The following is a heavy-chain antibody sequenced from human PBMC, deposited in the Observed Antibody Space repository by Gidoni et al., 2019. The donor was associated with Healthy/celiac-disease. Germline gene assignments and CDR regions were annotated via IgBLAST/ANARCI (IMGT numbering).Heavy chain of an antibody. CDR2: ISGSGGST. V-gene: IGHV3-23*01. Sequence: EVQLLESGGGLVQPGGSLRLSCAASGFTFSSYAMSWVRQAPGKGLEWVSAISGSGGSTYYADSVKGRFTISRDNSKNTLYLQMNSLRAEDTAVYYCAKDITASSSWYSEGSGWFDPWGQGTLVTVSS. CDR3: AKDITASSSWYSEGSGWFDP. J-gene: IGHJ5*02. CDR1: GFTFSSYA. D-gene: IGHD6-13*01.